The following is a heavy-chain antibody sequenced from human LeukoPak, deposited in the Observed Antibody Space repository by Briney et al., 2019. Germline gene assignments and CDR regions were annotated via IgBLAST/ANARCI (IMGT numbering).Heavy chain of an antibody. D-gene: IGHD3-10*01. CDR3: ARDPGGTMVRGVIRY. J-gene: IGHJ4*02. CDR2: ISYDGSNK. CDR1: GFTFSSYG. Sequence: GGSLRLSCAASGFTFSSYGMHWVRQAPGKGLEWVAVISYDGSNKYYADSVKGRFTISRDNSKNTLYLQMNSLRAEDTAVYYCARDPGGTMVRGVIRYWGQGTLVTVSS. V-gene: IGHV3-30*03.